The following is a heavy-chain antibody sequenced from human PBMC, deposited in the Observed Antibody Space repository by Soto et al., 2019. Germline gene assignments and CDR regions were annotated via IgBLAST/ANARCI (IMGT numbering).Heavy chain of an antibody. CDR3: ARVPYYDFWSGHGAFDI. V-gene: IGHV3-21*01. J-gene: IGHJ3*02. Sequence: GGSLRLSCAASGFTFSSYSMNWVRQAPGKGLEWVSSITSSSSYIYYADSVKGRFTISRDNAKNSLYLQMSSLRAEDTAVYYCARVPYYDFWSGHGAFDIWGQGTMVTVSS. D-gene: IGHD3-3*01. CDR1: GFTFSSYS. CDR2: ITSSSSYI.